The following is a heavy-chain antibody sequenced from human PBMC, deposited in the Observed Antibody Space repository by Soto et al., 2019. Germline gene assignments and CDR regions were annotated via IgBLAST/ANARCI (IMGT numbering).Heavy chain of an antibody. D-gene: IGHD6-13*01. CDR1: GFAFSTCA. Sequence: GGSLRLSCAASGFAFSTCAMTWVRQAPGKGLEWVSVISGIGGSSYYAASVKGRFTISRDNSKNTLFLQMNGLRAEDTAVYYCAKVTKRAAAGRYEYYKYGMDVWGQGTTVTVSS. J-gene: IGHJ6*02. V-gene: IGHV3-23*01. CDR3: AKVTKRAAAGRYEYYKYGMDV. CDR2: ISGIGGSS.